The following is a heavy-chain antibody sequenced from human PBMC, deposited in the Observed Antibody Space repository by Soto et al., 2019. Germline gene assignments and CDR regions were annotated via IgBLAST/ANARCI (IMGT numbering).Heavy chain of an antibody. CDR3: ARHYSSGWYRFVWFDP. J-gene: IGHJ5*02. CDR1: GGSISSGGYY. D-gene: IGHD6-19*01. Sequence: PSETLSLTCTVSGGSISSGGYYWSWIRQHPGKGLEWIGYIYYSGSTYYNPSLKSRVTISVDTSKNQFSLKLSSVTAADTAVYYCARHYSSGWYRFVWFDPWGQGTLVTVPQ. V-gene: IGHV4-31*03. CDR2: IYYSGST.